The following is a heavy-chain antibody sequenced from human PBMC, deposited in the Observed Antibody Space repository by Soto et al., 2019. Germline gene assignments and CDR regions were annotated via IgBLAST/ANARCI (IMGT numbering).Heavy chain of an antibody. CDR2: VYYTGTT. Sequence: LSLPCTVSGGSISSYFYIWVRQPPGKGLEWIGSVYYTGTTDYNPSLKSRVTISVDTSKTQFSLNLRSVTAADTAVYYCARDLAAVPRAFDYWGRGTLVTVSS. CDR3: ARDLAAVPRAFDY. J-gene: IGHJ4*02. CDR1: GGSISSYF. V-gene: IGHV4-59*01. D-gene: IGHD6-13*01.